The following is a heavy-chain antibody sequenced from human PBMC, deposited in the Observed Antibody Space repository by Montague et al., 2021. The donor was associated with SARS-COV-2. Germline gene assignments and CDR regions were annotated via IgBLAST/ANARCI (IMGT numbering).Heavy chain of an antibody. Sequence: SETLSLTRTVSGSSIRSSSHFWSWFRQPPGQRLEWTGTMSYSGSTYYTPSRKSRVFISADKSKNQLSLDLRSVTAADTAVYVCGLCRGFAVGTHYYYSYGLDVWGQGTTVTVSS. CDR2: MSYSGST. D-gene: IGHD3-10*01. V-gene: IGHV4-39*07. CDR1: GSSIRSSSHF. CDR3: GLCRGFAVGTHYYYSYGLDV. J-gene: IGHJ6*02.